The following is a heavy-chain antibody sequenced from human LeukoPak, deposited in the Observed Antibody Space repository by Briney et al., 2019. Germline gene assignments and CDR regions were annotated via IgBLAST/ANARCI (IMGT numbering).Heavy chain of an antibody. CDR2: IYYSGST. CDR3: ARDYSTIFGVVTNYGMDV. CDR1: GGSISSGGYY. Sequence: SETLSLTCTVSGGSISSGGYYWSWIRQHPGKGLEWIRYIYYSGSTYYNPSLKSRVTISVDTSKNQFSLKLSSVTAADTAVYYCARDYSTIFGVVTNYGMDVWGQGTTVTVSS. D-gene: IGHD3-3*01. J-gene: IGHJ6*02. V-gene: IGHV4-31*03.